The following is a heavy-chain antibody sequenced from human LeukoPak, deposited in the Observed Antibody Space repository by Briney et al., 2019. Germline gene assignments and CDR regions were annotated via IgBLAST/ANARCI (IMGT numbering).Heavy chain of an antibody. J-gene: IGHJ6*03. Sequence: GASVKVSCKASGYTFTSYGISWVRQAPGQGLEWMGWINPNSGGTNYAQKFQGRVTMTRDTSISTAYMELSRLRSDDTAVYYCARDITHVDDFWSGYYFPHMDVWGKGTTVTVSS. CDR1: GYTFTSYG. CDR3: ARDITHVDDFWSGYYFPHMDV. D-gene: IGHD3-3*01. CDR2: INPNSGGT. V-gene: IGHV1-2*02.